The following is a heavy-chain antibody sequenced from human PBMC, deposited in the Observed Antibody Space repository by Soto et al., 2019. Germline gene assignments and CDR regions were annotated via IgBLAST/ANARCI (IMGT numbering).Heavy chain of an antibody. CDR2: ISYDGSNK. Sequence: QVQLVESGRGVVQPGRSLRLSCAASGFTFSSYAMHWVRQAPGKGLEWVAVISYDGSNKYYADSVKGRFTISRDNSKNTLYLQMNSLRAEDTAVYYCARAAGLDYYYGMDVWGQGTTVTVSS. CDR3: ARAAGLDYYYGMDV. CDR1: GFTFSSYA. J-gene: IGHJ6*02. D-gene: IGHD6-25*01. V-gene: IGHV3-30-3*01.